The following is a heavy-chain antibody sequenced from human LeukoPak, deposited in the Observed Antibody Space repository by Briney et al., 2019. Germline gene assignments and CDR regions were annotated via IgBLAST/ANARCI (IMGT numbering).Heavy chain of an antibody. CDR3: ARAPSEIGGYYPEYFRH. J-gene: IGHJ1*01. D-gene: IGHD3-22*01. CDR1: GFTFSSYW. CDR2: IKSDGST. V-gene: IGHV3-74*01. Sequence: PGGSLRLSCAASGFTFSSYWMHWVRQAPGKGLVWVSRIKSDGSTNYAGSVKGRFTISRDNAKNTVSLQMNSLRAEDTGVYYCARAPSEIGGYYPEYFRHWGQGTLVTVSS.